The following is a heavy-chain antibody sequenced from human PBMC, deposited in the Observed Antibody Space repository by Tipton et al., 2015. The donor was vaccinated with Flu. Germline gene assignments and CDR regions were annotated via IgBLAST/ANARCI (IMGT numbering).Heavy chain of an antibody. CDR1: GGSISSDTYY. Sequence: TLSLTCTVSGGSISSDTYYWSWIRQHPGKGLEWIGYIYYNGSPHYNSSLKSRVSISVDTSKNQFSLKLSSVTAADTAEYYCARNVPGRRGFDPWGQGTLVTVSS. CDR2: IYYNGSP. CDR3: ARNVPGRRGFDP. J-gene: IGHJ5*02. V-gene: IGHV4-31*03.